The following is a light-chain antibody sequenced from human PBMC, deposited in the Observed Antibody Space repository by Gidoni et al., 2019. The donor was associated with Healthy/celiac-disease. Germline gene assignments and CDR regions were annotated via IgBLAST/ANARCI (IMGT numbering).Light chain of an antibody. CDR1: QGISSY. J-gene: IGKJ3*01. CDR3: QQLNSYPT. V-gene: IGKV1-9*01. CDR2: AAS. Sequence: DIQLTQSPSFLSASVGDRVTITCRASQGISSYLAWYQQKPGKAPKLLIDAASTLQSGVPSRFSGSGSGTEFTLTISSLQPEDFATYYCQQLNSYPTFGPGTKVDIK.